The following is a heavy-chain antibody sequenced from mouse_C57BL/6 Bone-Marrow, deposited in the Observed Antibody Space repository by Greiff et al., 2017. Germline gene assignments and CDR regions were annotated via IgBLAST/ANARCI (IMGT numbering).Heavy chain of an antibody. CDR1: GYTFTSYW. Sequence: QVQLQQPGAELVRPGTSVKLSCKASGYTFTSYWMHWVKQRPGQGLEWIGVIDPSDSYTNYNQKFKGKATLTVDTSSSTAYMQLSSLTSEDSAVYYGEGYAMDDWGKGTSVTVSS. CDR2: IDPSDSYT. J-gene: IGHJ4*01. CDR3: EGYAMDD. V-gene: IGHV1-59*01.